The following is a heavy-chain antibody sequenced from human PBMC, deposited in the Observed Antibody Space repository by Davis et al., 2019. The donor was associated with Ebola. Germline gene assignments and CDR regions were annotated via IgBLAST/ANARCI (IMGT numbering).Heavy chain of an antibody. CDR2: INHSGST. V-gene: IGHV4-34*01. Sequence: PSETLSLTCAVYGGSFSGYYWSWIRQPPGKGLEWIGEINHSGSTNYNSSLKSRVTISVDTSKSQFSLKLNSVTAADTAVYYCAREKYNHNWFDPWGQGTLVTVSS. J-gene: IGHJ5*02. CDR1: GGSFSGYY. D-gene: IGHD1-14*01. CDR3: AREKYNHNWFDP.